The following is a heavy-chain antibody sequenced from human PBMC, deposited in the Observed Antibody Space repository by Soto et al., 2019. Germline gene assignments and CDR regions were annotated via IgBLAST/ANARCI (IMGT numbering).Heavy chain of an antibody. CDR1: GGTFSSYA. J-gene: IGHJ5*02. D-gene: IGHD2-15*01. CDR2: IVPLFGTA. CDR3: ARGVVVLAASQLGWFGP. V-gene: IGHV1-69*01. Sequence: QVQLVQSGAEVKKPGSSVKVSCKASGGTFSSYAISWVRQAPGQGLEWMGGIVPLFGTAKYAQKFQGRLTITAEESTTTAYMEMGSLRFEATALYYCARGVVVLAASQLGWFGPWGQGTLITVSS.